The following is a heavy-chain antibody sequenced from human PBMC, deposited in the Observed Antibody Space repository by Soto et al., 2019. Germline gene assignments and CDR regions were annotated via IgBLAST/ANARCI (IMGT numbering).Heavy chain of an antibody. V-gene: IGHV5-51*01. CDR3: ARSDCSSTSCPNGFDP. J-gene: IGHJ5*02. CDR2: IYPGDSDT. Sequence: GESLKISCKGSGYSFTSYWIGWVRQMPGKGLEWMGIIYPGDSDTRYSPSFQGQVTISADKSISTAYLQWSSLKASDTAMYYCARSDCSSTSCPNGFDPWGQGTLVTVSS. CDR1: GYSFTSYW. D-gene: IGHD2-2*01.